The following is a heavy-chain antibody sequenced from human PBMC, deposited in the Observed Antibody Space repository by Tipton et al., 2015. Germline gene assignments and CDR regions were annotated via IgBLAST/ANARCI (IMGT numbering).Heavy chain of an antibody. CDR1: SDSISKYY. J-gene: IGHJ4*02. V-gene: IGHV4-59*12. Sequence: TLSLTCSVSSDSISKYYWSWIRQPPGKELEWIGYIQYSGSTNYNPSLKSRVTISVDTSKTQFSLKLTSVTAADTAVYYCARGYSNYWGYWGQGTLVTVSS. CDR2: IQYSGST. CDR3: ARGYSNYWGY. D-gene: IGHD4-11*01.